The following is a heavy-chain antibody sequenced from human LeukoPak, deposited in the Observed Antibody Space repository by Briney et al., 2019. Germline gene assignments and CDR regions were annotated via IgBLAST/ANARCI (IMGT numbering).Heavy chain of an antibody. V-gene: IGHV3-30*02. CDR2: IRYVGSNK. CDR3: AKDPMVRGVIGRYFDY. J-gene: IGHJ4*02. Sequence: GGSLRLSCAASGFTFSRYGMHWVRHAPGKALEWVAFIRYVGSNKYYADSVKGRFTISRDNSKNTLYLQMNSLRAEDTAVYYCAKDPMVRGVIGRYFDYWGQGTLVTVSS. CDR1: GFTFSRYG. D-gene: IGHD3-10*01.